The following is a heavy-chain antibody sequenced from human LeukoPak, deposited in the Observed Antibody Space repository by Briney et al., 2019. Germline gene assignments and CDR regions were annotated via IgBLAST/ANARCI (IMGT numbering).Heavy chain of an antibody. J-gene: IGHJ4*02. Sequence: GGSLRLSCAASGFTFSSYSMNWVRQAPGKGLEWVSYISSSSRAIYYADSVKGRFTISRDNAKNSLYLQMNSLRAEDTAVYYCARDGSSGWYWVDYWGQGTLVTVSS. D-gene: IGHD6-19*01. CDR1: GFTFSSYS. CDR3: ARDGSSGWYWVDY. V-gene: IGHV3-48*01. CDR2: ISSSSRAI.